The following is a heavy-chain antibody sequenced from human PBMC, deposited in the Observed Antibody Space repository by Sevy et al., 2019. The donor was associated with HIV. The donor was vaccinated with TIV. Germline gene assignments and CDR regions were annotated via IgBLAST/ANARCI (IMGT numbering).Heavy chain of an antibody. Sequence: GGSLRLSCVASGFTFNTYPLHWVRQAPGKGLEWVAVVSDDGNTKYYADSVKGRFTISRDNSKNTLYLQMNSLRAEETAIYYCARPGITSGYLYYFDYWGQGTLVTVSS. V-gene: IGHV3-30*04. CDR2: VSDDGNTK. J-gene: IGHJ4*02. CDR3: ARPGITSGYLYYFDY. D-gene: IGHD3-22*01. CDR1: GFTFNTYP.